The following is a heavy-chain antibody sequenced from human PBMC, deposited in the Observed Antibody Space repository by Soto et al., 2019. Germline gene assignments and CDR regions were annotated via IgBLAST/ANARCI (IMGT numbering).Heavy chain of an antibody. D-gene: IGHD6-19*01. CDR3: VRRGSETGWYFDQ. CDR1: GFTFYRYD. J-gene: IGHJ4*02. Sequence: EVQLLESGGGLVQPGGSLILSCAASGFTFYRYDMFWVRQTPRRGLEWVSFISGSGGRIEYGDFVRGRFTASRDNAEDTLSLQMNTLASDDTGVYYCVRRGSETGWYFDQWGQGTLVVVSS. V-gene: IGHV3-23*02. CDR2: ISGSGGRI.